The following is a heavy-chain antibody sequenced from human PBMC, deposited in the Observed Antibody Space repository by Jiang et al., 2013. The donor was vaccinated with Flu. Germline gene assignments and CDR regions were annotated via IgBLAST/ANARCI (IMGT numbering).Heavy chain of an antibody. CDR3: AKEWSALDY. Sequence: GAEVKKPGASVKVSCKTSGYIFTDNYIHWVRQAPGQGLEWMGWIDPNNYDTHYAQKFQGRVTLTRDTSISTAYMELGSLTSDDTAVYYCAKEWSALDYWGQGTLVTVSS. CDR1: GYIFTDNY. J-gene: IGHJ4*02. D-gene: IGHD1-26*01. V-gene: IGHV1-2*02. CDR2: IDPNNYDT.